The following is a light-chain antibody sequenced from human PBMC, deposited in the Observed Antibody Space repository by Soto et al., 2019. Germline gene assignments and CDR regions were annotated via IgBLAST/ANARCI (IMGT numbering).Light chain of an antibody. CDR2: GNR. V-gene: IGLV1-40*01. CDR3: QAYDYSLTASV. J-gene: IGLJ3*02. CDR1: SSNLGAGYD. Sequence: QSVLTQPPSVSGAPGQRVTLSCTGNSSNLGAGYDVHWYQQLPGAAPKLVIFGNRNRPSGVPERFSGSKSGTSASLAITGLQDEDDADYYCQAYDYSLTASVFGGGTKLTVL.